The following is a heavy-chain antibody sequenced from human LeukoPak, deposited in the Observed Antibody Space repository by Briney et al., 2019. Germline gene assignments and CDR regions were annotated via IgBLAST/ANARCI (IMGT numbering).Heavy chain of an antibody. CDR2: ISYDGSNK. V-gene: IGHV3-30*04. CDR1: GFTFSSYA. D-gene: IGHD6-19*01. CDR3: AKGVAVAGTTIYYYYYYMDV. J-gene: IGHJ6*03. Sequence: PGGSLRLSCAASGFTFSSYAMHWVRQAPGKGLEWVAVISYDGSNKYYADSVRGRFTISRDNSKNTLYLQMNSLRAEDTAVYYCAKGVAVAGTTIYYYYYYMDVWGKGTTVTISS.